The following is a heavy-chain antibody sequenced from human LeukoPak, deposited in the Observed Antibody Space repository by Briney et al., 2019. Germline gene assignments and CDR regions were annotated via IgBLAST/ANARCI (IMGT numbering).Heavy chain of an antibody. J-gene: IGHJ4*02. CDR2: XSWNSGSI. V-gene: IGHV3-9*01. CDR1: GFXFXDXX. D-gene: IGHD3-3*01. CDR3: AKDIGPDFWSGYYFDY. Sequence: GRSLRLSCAASGFXFXDXXXXWXXXXXXXXXXXXXXXSWNSGSIGYADSVKGRFTISRDNAKNSLYLQMNSLRAEDTALYYCAKDIGPDFWSGYYFDYWGQGTLVTVSS.